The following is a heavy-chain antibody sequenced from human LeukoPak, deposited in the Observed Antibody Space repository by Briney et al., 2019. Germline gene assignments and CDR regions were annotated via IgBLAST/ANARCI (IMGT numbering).Heavy chain of an antibody. V-gene: IGHV1-46*01. D-gene: IGHD1-26*01. CDR1: GYTFTSYC. CDR2: INPSGGST. CDR3: ARLLSDGNFDY. J-gene: IGHJ4*02. Sequence: ASVKVSCKASGYTFTSYCMHWVRQAPGQGLEWMGIINPSGGSTSYAQKFQGRVTMTRDTSTSTVYMELSSLRSEDTAVYYCARLLSDGNFDYWGQGTLVTVSS.